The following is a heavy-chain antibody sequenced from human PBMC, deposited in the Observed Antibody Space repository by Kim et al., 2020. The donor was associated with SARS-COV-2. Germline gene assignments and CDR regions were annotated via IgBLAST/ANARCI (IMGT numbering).Heavy chain of an antibody. CDR2: ISGSDGST. V-gene: IGHV3-23*01. D-gene: IGHD3-3*02. J-gene: IGHJ1*01. CDR1: GFTFSAYA. Sequence: WGSLRLSCAASGFTFSAYAMTWVRQAPGKGLEWVSGISGSDGSTYYADSVKGRFIISRDNSKNTLHLEMNSLRAEDTAVYYCAKHFGSSGSEFQHWGQG. CDR3: AKHFGSSGSEFQH.